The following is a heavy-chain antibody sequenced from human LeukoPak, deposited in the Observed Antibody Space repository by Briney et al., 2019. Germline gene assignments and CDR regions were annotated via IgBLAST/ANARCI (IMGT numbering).Heavy chain of an antibody. CDR1: RYIFTSYW. CDR3: AKLTTVVTPRAFDI. Sequence: GESLQISCQGSRYIFTSYWIASVRQIPGKGLKRMGIIFPGDSDTRYSPSFQGHVTISADKSINTAYLQWSSLKASDTAMYYCAKLTTVVTPRAFDIWGLGTLVTVSS. D-gene: IGHD4-23*01. J-gene: IGHJ3*02. CDR2: IFPGDSDT. V-gene: IGHV5-51*01.